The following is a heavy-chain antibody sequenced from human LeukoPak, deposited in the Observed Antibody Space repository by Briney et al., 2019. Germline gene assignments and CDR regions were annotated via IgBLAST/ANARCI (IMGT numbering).Heavy chain of an antibody. Sequence: PGGSLRLSCAASGFTVSSNYMSWVRQAPGKGLEWVSVIYSGGSTYYADSVKGRFTISRDNSKNTLCLQMNSLRAEDTAVYYCARETIGYCSSTSCYYYYYMDVWGKGTTVTVSS. CDR3: ARETIGYCSSTSCYYYYYMDV. D-gene: IGHD2-2*01. J-gene: IGHJ6*03. V-gene: IGHV3-53*01. CDR2: IYSGGST. CDR1: GFTVSSNY.